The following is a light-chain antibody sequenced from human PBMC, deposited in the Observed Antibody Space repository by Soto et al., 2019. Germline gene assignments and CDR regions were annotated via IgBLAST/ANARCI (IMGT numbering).Light chain of an antibody. CDR3: QQYGNSPLT. CDR1: QSVSSSY. Sequence: IVLTLSPGTLSLSPGERATLSCRASQSVSSSYLAWYQQKPGQAPRLLIYGASSRATGIPDRFSGSGSGTDFTLTISRLEPEDFAVYYCQQYGNSPLTFGGGTKVDI. V-gene: IGKV3-20*01. J-gene: IGKJ4*01. CDR2: GAS.